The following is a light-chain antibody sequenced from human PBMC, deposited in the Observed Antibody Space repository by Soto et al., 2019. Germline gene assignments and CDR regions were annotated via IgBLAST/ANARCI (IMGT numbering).Light chain of an antibody. V-gene: IGLV2-14*01. J-gene: IGLJ1*01. CDR3: SSYTSSSTLPYV. CDR1: SSDVGGYNY. CDR2: EVS. Sequence: VLTQPASVSGSPGQSITISCTGTSSDVGGYNYVSWYQQHPGKAPKLMIYEVSNRPSGVSNRFSGSKSGNTASLTISGLQAEDEADYYCSSYTSSSTLPYVFGTGTKLTVL.